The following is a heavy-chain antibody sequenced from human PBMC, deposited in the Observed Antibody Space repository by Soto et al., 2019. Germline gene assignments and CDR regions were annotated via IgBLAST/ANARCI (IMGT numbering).Heavy chain of an antibody. CDR1: GSSLSTSGMC. Sequence: SGPTLVNPTQTLTLTCTFSGSSLSTSGMCVSWIRQPPGKALEWLARIDWDDDKYYSTSLKTRLTTSKDTSKNQVVLTMTNMDPVDTATYYCARSPVTYYYDSSGYTHMGYGMDVWGQGTTVTVSS. D-gene: IGHD3-22*01. J-gene: IGHJ6*02. CDR2: IDWDDDK. V-gene: IGHV2-70*11. CDR3: ARSPVTYYYDSSGYTHMGYGMDV.